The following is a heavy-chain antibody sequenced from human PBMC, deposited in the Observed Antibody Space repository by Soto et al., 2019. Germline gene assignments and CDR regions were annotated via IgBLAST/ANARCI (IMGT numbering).Heavy chain of an antibody. CDR2: IFPSDSDT. Sequence: PGESLKISCQGSGYSFTNYCIAWVRQMPGKGLEWMGIIFPSDSDTRYSPSFQGQITISADKSLSTAYLRWSSLKASDTAMYYCARRGSGMDVWGQGTTVTVSS. V-gene: IGHV5-51*01. J-gene: IGHJ6*02. D-gene: IGHD3-10*01. CDR1: GYSFTNYC. CDR3: ARRGSGMDV.